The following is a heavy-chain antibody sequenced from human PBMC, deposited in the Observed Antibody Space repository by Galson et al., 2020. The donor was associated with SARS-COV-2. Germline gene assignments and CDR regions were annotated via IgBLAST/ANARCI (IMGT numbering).Heavy chain of an antibody. CDR2: FDPEDGET. CDR3: ATSWAITFGGVLY. J-gene: IGHJ4*02. V-gene: IGHV1-24*01. Sequence: GESLKNSCKVSGYTLTELSMHRERQAPGKGLEWMGGFDPEDGETIYAQKFQGRVTMTEDTSTDTAYMELSSLRSEDTAVYYWATSWAITFGGVLYWGQGTLVTVSS. CDR1: GYTLTELS. D-gene: IGHD3-16*01.